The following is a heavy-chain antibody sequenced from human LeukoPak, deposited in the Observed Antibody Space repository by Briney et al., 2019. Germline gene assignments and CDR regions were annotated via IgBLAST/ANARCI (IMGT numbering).Heavy chain of an antibody. V-gene: IGHV4-61*03. D-gene: IGHD3-9*01. CDR2: IYYSGST. Sequence: SETLSLTCTVSGGSISSGSYYWSWIRQPPGKGLEWIGYIYYSGSTNYNPSLQSRVTISLDTSKNHFSLKLNSVTAADTAVYYCARAPSGLGRYFALSRFDPWGQGTLVTVSS. CDR1: GGSISSGSYY. CDR3: ARAPSGLGRYFALSRFDP. J-gene: IGHJ5*02.